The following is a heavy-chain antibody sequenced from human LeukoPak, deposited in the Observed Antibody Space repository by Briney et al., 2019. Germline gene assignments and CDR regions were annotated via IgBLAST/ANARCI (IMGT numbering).Heavy chain of an antibody. J-gene: IGHJ4*02. CDR3: AKDLYDYGDYDPYFDY. CDR1: GFTFSSYG. Sequence: GGSLRLSCAASGFTFSSYGMHWVRQAPGKGLEWVAVISYDGSNKYYADSVKGRFTISRDNSKNTLYLQMNSLRAEDTAVYYCAKDLYDYGDYDPYFDYWGQGTLVTVSS. CDR2: ISYDGSNK. V-gene: IGHV3-30*18. D-gene: IGHD4-17*01.